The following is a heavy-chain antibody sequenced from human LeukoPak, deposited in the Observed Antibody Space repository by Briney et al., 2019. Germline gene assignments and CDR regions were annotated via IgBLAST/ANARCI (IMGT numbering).Heavy chain of an antibody. J-gene: IGHJ4*02. CDR2: IKQDGSEK. CDR3: SGVDTAMGIDY. D-gene: IGHD5-18*01. CDR1: GFTFNRCW. Sequence: GGSLRLSCVVSGFTFNRCWMNWVRQAPGKGLEWVANIKQDGSEKYYVDSVKGRFTISRDNAKNSLYLQMNSLRAEDTAVYYCSGVDTAMGIDYWGQGTLVTVSS. V-gene: IGHV3-7*01.